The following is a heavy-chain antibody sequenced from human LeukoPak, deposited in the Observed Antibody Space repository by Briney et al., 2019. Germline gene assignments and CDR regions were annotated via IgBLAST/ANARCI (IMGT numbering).Heavy chain of an antibody. D-gene: IGHD5-18*01. Sequence: GASVKVFCKVSGYTPTELSMHWVRQAPGKGGEWMGGFDPEDGETIYAQKFKGRVTMNEDTSTDTAYMELSSLRSEDTAVYYCATDTASRNWGQGTLVIVSS. J-gene: IGHJ4*02. CDR1: GYTPTELS. V-gene: IGHV1-24*01. CDR2: FDPEDGET. CDR3: ATDTASRN.